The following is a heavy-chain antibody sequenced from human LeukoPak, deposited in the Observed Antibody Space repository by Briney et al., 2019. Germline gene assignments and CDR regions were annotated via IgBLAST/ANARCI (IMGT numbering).Heavy chain of an antibody. Sequence: ASVKVSCKASGYTFTGYYMHWVRQAPGQGLEWMGWINPNSGGTNYAQKFQGRVTMTRDTSIGTAYMELSRLRSDDTAVYYCARSVAGTVGYFDYWGQGTLVTVSS. CDR2: INPNSGGT. CDR3: ARSVAGTVGYFDY. J-gene: IGHJ4*02. CDR1: GYTFTGYY. D-gene: IGHD6-19*01. V-gene: IGHV1-2*02.